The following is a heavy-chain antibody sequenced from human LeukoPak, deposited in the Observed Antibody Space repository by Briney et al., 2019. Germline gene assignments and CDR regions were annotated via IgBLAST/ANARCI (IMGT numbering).Heavy chain of an antibody. CDR2: IYYSGST. CDR3: ARALYSASWGI. J-gene: IGHJ3*02. V-gene: IGHV4-59*01. D-gene: IGHD1-26*01. Sequence: LETLSLTRTVSVGSISSYYWSWIRQPPGKGREWIGYIYYSGSTNYNASLKSRLTISVDTYKNKSSLQLSSVPAADTAVYYCARALYSASWGIWGQGTMVTVSS. CDR1: VGSISSYY.